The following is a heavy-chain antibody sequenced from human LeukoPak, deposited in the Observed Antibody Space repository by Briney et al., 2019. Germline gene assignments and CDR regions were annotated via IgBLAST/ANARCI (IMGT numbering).Heavy chain of an antibody. CDR2: IYYSGST. V-gene: IGHV4-61*01. CDR1: GGSVSSGSYY. D-gene: IGHD1-26*01. CDR3: ARDYRGIDY. Sequence: SETLSPTCTVSGGSVSSGSYYWSWIRQPPGKGLEWIGYIYYSGSTNYNPSLKSRVTISVDTSKNQFSLKLSSVTAADTAVYYCARDYRGIDYWGQGTLVTVSS. J-gene: IGHJ4*02.